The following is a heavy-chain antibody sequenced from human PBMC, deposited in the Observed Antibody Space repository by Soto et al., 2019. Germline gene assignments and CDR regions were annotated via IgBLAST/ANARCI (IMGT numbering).Heavy chain of an antibody. D-gene: IGHD6-19*01. CDR2: ISSSSSYI. Sequence: GSLRLSCAASGFTFSSYSMNWVRQAPGKGLEWVSSISSSSSYIYYADSVKGRFTISRDNAKNSLYLQMNSLRAEDTAVYYCARKGSLYSSGWSFDYWGQGTLVTVSS. CDR3: ARKGSLYSSGWSFDY. J-gene: IGHJ4*02. V-gene: IGHV3-21*01. CDR1: GFTFSSYS.